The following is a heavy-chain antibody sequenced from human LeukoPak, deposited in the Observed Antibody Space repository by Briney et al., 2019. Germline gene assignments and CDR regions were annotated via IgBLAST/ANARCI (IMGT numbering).Heavy chain of an antibody. Sequence: SETLSPTCTVSGGSISSGGYYWSWIRQHPGKGLEWIGYIYYSGSTYYNPSLKSRVTISVDTSKNQFSLKLSSVTAADTAVYYCARYSDYYDSSGDSLDAFDIWGQGTMVTVSS. CDR2: IYYSGST. V-gene: IGHV4-31*03. J-gene: IGHJ3*02. CDR1: GGSISSGGYY. D-gene: IGHD3-22*01. CDR3: ARYSDYYDSSGDSLDAFDI.